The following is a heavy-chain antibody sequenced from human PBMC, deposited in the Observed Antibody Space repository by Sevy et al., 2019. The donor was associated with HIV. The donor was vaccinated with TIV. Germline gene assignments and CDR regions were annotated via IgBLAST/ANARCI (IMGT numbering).Heavy chain of an antibody. CDR3: ATTGSRRLYYMDV. J-gene: IGHJ6*03. CDR1: GFTFSSYA. D-gene: IGHD1-26*01. Sequence: GGSLRLSCAASGFTFSSYAMSWVRQAPGKGLEWVSAISGSGGSTYYADSVKGRFTISRDNSKNMLYLQMNSLRAEDTAVYYCATTGSRRLYYMDVWGKGTTVTVSS. V-gene: IGHV3-23*01. CDR2: ISGSGGST.